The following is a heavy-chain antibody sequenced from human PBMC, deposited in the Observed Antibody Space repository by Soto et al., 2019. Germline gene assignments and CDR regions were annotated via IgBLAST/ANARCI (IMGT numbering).Heavy chain of an antibody. CDR1: GFPFSSYA. CDR2: ISGSGGRT. D-gene: IGHD6-6*01. V-gene: IGHV3-23*01. J-gene: IGHJ4*02. Sequence: GGSLRLSCVASGFPFSSYAMSWVRQTPGKGLEWVSGISGSGGRTYYADSVKGRFTISRDNSNNTLSLQMHILRVEDTAVYFCAKQVRDGTSSPYYFDYWGQGTLVTVSS. CDR3: AKQVRDGTSSPYYFDY.